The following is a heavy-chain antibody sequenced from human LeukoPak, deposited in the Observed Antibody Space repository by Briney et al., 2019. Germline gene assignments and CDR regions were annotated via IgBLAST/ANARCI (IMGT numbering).Heavy chain of an antibody. D-gene: IGHD6-13*01. J-gene: IGHJ4*02. CDR3: ARFVSRGGSRTFDY. Sequence: PSETLSLTCIVSLGSTTPYYWSWIRQSPGKGLEWIGYVYYSGSTKYNPSLKSRVIISVDTSKNQFSLNLSSVTAADTAVYYCARFVSRGGSRTFDYWGQGTLVTVSS. V-gene: IGHV4-59*01. CDR2: VYYSGST. CDR1: LGSTTPYY.